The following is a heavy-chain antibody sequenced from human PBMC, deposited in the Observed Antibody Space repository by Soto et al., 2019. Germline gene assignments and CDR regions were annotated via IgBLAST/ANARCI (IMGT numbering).Heavy chain of an antibody. CDR2: INHSGST. V-gene: IGHV4-34*01. J-gene: IGHJ6*02. Sequence: QVQLQQWGAGLLKPSETLSLTCAVYGGSLSGYYGNWIRQSPGKGLEWIGEINHSGSTNYNPSLKSRFTISIDTSKNQCSMKLSSVTASDTGVYYCARTRNLDVWGQGTTVIVSS. D-gene: IGHD1-1*01. CDR3: ARTRNLDV. CDR1: GGSLSGYY.